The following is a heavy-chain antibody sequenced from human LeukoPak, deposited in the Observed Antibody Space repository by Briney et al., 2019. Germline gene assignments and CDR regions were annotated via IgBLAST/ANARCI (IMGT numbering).Heavy chain of an antibody. D-gene: IGHD4-11*01. CDR3: ARAVLPTVVFDY. CDR2: INHSGST. J-gene: IGHJ4*02. CDR1: GGSFSGYY. Sequence: KPSETLSLTCAVYGGSFSGYYWSWIRQPPGKGLEWIGEINHSGSTNYNPSLKSRVTISVDTSKNQFSRKLSSVTAADTAVYYCARAVLPTVVFDYWGQGTLVTVSS. V-gene: IGHV4-34*01.